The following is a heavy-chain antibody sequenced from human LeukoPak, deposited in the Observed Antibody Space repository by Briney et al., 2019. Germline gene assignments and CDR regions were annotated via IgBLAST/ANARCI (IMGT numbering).Heavy chain of an antibody. CDR2: ISSSSSYI. J-gene: IGHJ4*02. D-gene: IGHD2-8*02. CDR3: ARAAVPTGSTTRGYYFDY. Sequence: GGSLRLSCAASGFTFSSYSMNWVRQAPGKGLEWVSSISSSSSYIYYADSVKGRFTISRDNAKNSLYLQMNSLRAEDTAVYYCARAAVPTGSTTRGYYFDYWGQGTLVTVSP. CDR1: GFTFSSYS. V-gene: IGHV3-21*01.